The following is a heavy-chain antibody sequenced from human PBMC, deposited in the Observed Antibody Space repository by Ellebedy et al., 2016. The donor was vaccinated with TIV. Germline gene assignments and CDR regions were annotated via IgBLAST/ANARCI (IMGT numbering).Heavy chain of an antibody. D-gene: IGHD3-9*01. CDR2: IYYTGST. CDR3: ARGPLRYFDWVYYYHGMDV. Sequence: MPSETLSLTCTVSGDSISSYYWNWIRQPPGKGLEWIGYIYYTGSTNYNPSLKSRVTISVDTSKDQFSLRLSSVTAADTAVYYCARGPLRYFDWVYYYHGMDVWGQGTTVTVSS. J-gene: IGHJ6*02. V-gene: IGHV4-59*08. CDR1: GDSISSYY.